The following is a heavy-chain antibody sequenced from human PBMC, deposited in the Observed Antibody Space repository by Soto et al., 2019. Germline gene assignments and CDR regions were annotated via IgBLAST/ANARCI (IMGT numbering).Heavy chain of an antibody. D-gene: IGHD6-13*01. Sequence: QVQLQESGPGLVKPSETLSLTCTVSGGSISSYYWSWIRQPPGKGLEWIGYIYYSGSTNYNPSLKSRVTISVDTSKNQFSLKLSSVTAADTAVYYCATHIAASGTVLFQHWGQGTLVTVSS. CDR2: IYYSGST. CDR1: GGSISSYY. J-gene: IGHJ1*01. CDR3: ATHIAASGTVLFQH. V-gene: IGHV4-59*08.